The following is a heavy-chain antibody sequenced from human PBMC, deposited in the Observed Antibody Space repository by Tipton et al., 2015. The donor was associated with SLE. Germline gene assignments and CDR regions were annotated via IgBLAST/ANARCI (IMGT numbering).Heavy chain of an antibody. J-gene: IGHJ3*02. D-gene: IGHD3-10*01. Sequence: SLRLSCAASGFTFSSFAMHWVRQAPGKGLEYVAVISGNGGSRYHVDSVKDRFTISRDNSKNTLYLQMGRLRPEDTAVYYCARGADSGSYLGVDALHIWGQGTTVIVSS. CDR1: GFTFSSFA. CDR2: ISGNGGSR. V-gene: IGHV3-64*02. CDR3: ARGADSGSYLGVDALHI.